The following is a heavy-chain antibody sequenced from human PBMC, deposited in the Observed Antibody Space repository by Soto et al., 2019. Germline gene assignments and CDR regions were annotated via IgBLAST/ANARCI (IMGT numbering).Heavy chain of an antibody. J-gene: IGHJ6*02. CDR1: GGSVGSTSYY. V-gene: IGHV4-39*01. D-gene: IGHD6-6*01. CDR3: ARQVSGYSSSPKGGMDV. Sequence: SETLSLTWTVSGGSVGSTSYYRGWIRQPKGKGLEWIGCVYYSGSTYYNPSLKSRVTISVDMSKNQFSLKLSSVTAADTAVYYCARQVSGYSSSPKGGMDVWGQGTTVTSP. CDR2: VYYSGST.